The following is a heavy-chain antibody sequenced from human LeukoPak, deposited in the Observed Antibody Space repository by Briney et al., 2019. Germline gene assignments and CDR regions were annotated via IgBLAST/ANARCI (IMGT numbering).Heavy chain of an antibody. J-gene: IGHJ4*02. D-gene: IGHD1-26*01. CDR2: IKQDGGEK. CDR1: VFAFSSYW. V-gene: IGHV3-7*01. CDR3: ARLGGSYYTY. Sequence: GGPLRLSCVASVFAFSSYWMSWVRQAPGKGLEWVANIKQDGGEKYYVDSVKGRFTISRDNAKNSLFLQMNSLRVEDTAVYYCARLGGSYYTYWGQGTLVTVSS.